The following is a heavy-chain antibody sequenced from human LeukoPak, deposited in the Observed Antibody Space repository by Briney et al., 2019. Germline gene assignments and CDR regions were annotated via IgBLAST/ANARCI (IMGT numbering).Heavy chain of an antibody. J-gene: IGHJ4*02. Sequence: SGGSLRLSCSASGFTFSSYAMHWVRQAPGKGLEWVSVIYSGGSTYYADSVKGRFTISRDNSKNTLYLQMNSLRAEDTAVYYCARDYSGFDYWGQGTLVTVSS. CDR3: ARDYSGFDY. D-gene: IGHD1-26*01. V-gene: IGHV3-53*01. CDR1: GFTFSSYA. CDR2: IYSGGST.